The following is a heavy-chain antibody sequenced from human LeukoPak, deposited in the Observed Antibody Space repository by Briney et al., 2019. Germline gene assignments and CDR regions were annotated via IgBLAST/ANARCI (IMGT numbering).Heavy chain of an antibody. Sequence: SETLSLTCTVSGGSISSSSYYWGWIRQPPGKGLEWIGEINHSGSTNYNPSLKSRVTISVDTSKNQFSLKLSSVTAADTAVYYCARNSLGRSGGSRSYYYYYMDVWGKGTTVTVSS. J-gene: IGHJ6*03. D-gene: IGHD2-15*01. V-gene: IGHV4-39*07. CDR2: INHSGST. CDR1: GGSISSSSYY. CDR3: ARNSLGRSGGSRSYYYYYMDV.